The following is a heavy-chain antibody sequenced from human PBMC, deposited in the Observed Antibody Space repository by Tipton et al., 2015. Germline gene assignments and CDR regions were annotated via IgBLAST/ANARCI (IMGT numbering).Heavy chain of an antibody. CDR2: IYPGDSDT. V-gene: IGHV5-51*01. D-gene: IGHD2-8*01. CDR1: GYSFTSYW. Sequence: QSGPEVKKSGESLKISCKGSGYSFTSYWIGWVRQMPGKGLEWMGIIYPGDSDTRYSPSFQGQVTFSADKSISTAYLQWSSLKASDTAMYFCARGFCANGVCFTFPYYFDLWGRGTLVTVSS. J-gene: IGHJ2*01. CDR3: ARGFCANGVCFTFPYYFDL.